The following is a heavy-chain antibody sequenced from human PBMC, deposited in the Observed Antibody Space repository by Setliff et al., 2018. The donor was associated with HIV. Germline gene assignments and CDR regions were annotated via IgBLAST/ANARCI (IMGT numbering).Heavy chain of an antibody. J-gene: IGHJ4*02. CDR2: IFHSGTT. CDR1: GDGVTSKSYS. Sequence: ASETLSLTCDVSGDGVTSKSYSWTWIRQPPGKGLEWMGYIFHSGTTYYSPSLKDRLTISIDQSMNHFSLKLTSVTAADTAVYYCATVPPSGTYLDYWGPGVLVTVS. V-gene: IGHV4-30-2*01. D-gene: IGHD3-10*01. CDR3: ATVPPSGTYLDY.